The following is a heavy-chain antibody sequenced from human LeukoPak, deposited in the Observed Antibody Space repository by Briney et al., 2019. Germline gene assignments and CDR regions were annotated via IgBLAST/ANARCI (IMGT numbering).Heavy chain of an antibody. CDR1: GYTLTELS. CDR3: ATDRITMVRGVSDAFDI. D-gene: IGHD3-10*01. CDR2: FDLEDGET. J-gene: IGHJ3*02. Sequence: ASVKVSCKVSGYTLTELSMHWVRQAPGKGLEWMGGFDLEDGETIYAQKFQGRVTMTEDTSTDTAYTELSSLRSEDTAVYYCATDRITMVRGVSDAFDIWGQGTMVTVSS. V-gene: IGHV1-24*01.